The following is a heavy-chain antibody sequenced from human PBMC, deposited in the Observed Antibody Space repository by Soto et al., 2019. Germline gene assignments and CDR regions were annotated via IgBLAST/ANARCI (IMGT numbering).Heavy chain of an antibody. CDR3: AKTYGSGNSRPRVIDY. D-gene: IGHD3-10*01. Sequence: GGSLRLSCAASGFTFSSYGMHWVRQAPGKGLEWVAVISYDGSNKYYADSVKGRFTISRDNSKNTLYLQMNSLRAEDTAVYYCAKTYGSGNSRPRVIDYWGQGTLVTVSS. CDR1: GFTFSSYG. CDR2: ISYDGSNK. J-gene: IGHJ4*02. V-gene: IGHV3-30*18.